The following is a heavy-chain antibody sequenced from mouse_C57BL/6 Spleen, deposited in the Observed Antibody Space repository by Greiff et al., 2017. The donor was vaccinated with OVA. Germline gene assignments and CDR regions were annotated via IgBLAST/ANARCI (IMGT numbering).Heavy chain of an antibody. CDR3: VRHSNYGAMDY. CDR1: GFSFNTYA. D-gene: IGHD2-5*01. J-gene: IGHJ4*01. V-gene: IGHV10-1*01. Sequence: EVKLMESGGGLVQPKGSLKLSCAASGFSFNTYAMNWVRQAPGKGLEWVARIRSKSNNYATYYADSVKDRFTISRDDSESMLYLQMNNLKTEDTAMYYCVRHSNYGAMDYWGQGTSVTVSS. CDR2: IRSKSNNYAT.